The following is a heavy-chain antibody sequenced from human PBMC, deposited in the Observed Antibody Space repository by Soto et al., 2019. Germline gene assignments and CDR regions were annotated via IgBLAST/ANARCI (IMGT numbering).Heavy chain of an antibody. Sequence: SETLSLTCTVSGGSISSGDYYWSWIRQPPGKGLEWIGYTYYSGSTYYNPSLKSRVTISVDTSKNQFSLKLSSVTAADTAVYYCAREVATTTYFDYWGQGTLVTVSS. CDR1: GGSISSGDYY. J-gene: IGHJ4*02. CDR2: TYYSGST. CDR3: AREVATTTYFDY. D-gene: IGHD5-12*01. V-gene: IGHV4-30-4*01.